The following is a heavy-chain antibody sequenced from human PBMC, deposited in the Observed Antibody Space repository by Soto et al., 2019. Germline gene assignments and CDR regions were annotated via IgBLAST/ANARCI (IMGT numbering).Heavy chain of an antibody. Sequence: ASVKVSCKASGGTFSSYAISWVRQAPGQGLEWMGGISANNGNTHYEEKLQGRVTLTTDTSTSTAYMELRSLRSDDTAVYFCARGGQWDFLSDYWGQGTLVTVSS. D-gene: IGHD1-26*01. CDR3: ARGGQWDFLSDY. V-gene: IGHV1-18*01. J-gene: IGHJ4*02. CDR2: ISANNGNT. CDR1: GGTFSSYA.